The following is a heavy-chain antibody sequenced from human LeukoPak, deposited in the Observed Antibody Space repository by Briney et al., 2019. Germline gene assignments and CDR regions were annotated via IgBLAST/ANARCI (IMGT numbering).Heavy chain of an antibody. V-gene: IGHV1-18*01. Sequence: GASVKVSCKASGYTFTTYGIGWVRQAPGQGLEWMGWISGYNGNTNYAQKFQGRVTMTTDTSTSTAYMELRSLRSDDTAVYYCARDLSTLSPRRFAYWGQGTLVTVSS. CDR2: ISGYNGNT. CDR3: ARDLSTLSPRRFAY. CDR1: GYTFTTYG. J-gene: IGHJ4*02. D-gene: IGHD2/OR15-2a*01.